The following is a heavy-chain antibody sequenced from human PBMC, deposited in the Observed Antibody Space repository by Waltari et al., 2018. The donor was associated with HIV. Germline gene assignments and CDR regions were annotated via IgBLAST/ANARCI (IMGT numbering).Heavy chain of an antibody. CDR1: GGSFSGYY. J-gene: IGHJ5*02. V-gene: IGHV4-34*01. CDR3: ARFGEVRGVKGPYNRPLGFDP. CDR2: INHSGST. Sequence: QVQLQQWGAGLLKPSETLSLTCAVYGGSFSGYYWSWIRQPPGKGLEWIGEINHSGSTNYNPSLKSRVTISVDTSKNQFSLKLSSVTAADTAVYYCARFGEVRGVKGPYNRPLGFDPWGQGTLVTVSS. D-gene: IGHD3-10*01.